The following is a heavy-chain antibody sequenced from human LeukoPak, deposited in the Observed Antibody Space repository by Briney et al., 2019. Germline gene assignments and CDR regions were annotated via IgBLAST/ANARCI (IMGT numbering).Heavy chain of an antibody. D-gene: IGHD6-13*01. J-gene: IGHJ4*02. CDR3: ARSRAAAVTGL. CDR2: IYYSGST. CDR1: GGSISSYY. V-gene: IGHV4-59*01. Sequence: SETLSLTCTVSGGSISSYYWSWIRQPPGKGLEWIGYIYYSGSTNYNPTLKSRVTISVDTSKNQFSLKLSSVTAADTAVYYCARSRAAAVTGLWGQGTLVTVSS.